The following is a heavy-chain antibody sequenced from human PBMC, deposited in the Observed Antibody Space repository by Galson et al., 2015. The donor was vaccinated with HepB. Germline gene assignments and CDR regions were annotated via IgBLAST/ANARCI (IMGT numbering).Heavy chain of an antibody. CDR1: GGSISSYY. V-gene: IGHV4-59*01. J-gene: IGHJ6*03. Sequence: ETLSLTCTVSGGSISSYYWSWIRQPPGKGLEWIGYFYYSGNTNYNPSLKSRVTISVDTSKNQFSLKLNSVTAADTAVYYCARADYGDYGSAYYYMDVWGKGTTVSVSS. CDR3: ARADYGDYGSAYYYMDV. D-gene: IGHD4-17*01. CDR2: FYYSGNT.